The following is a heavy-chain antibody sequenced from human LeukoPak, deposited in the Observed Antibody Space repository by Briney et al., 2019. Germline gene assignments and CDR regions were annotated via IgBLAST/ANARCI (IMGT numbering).Heavy chain of an antibody. Sequence: ASVKVSCKASGYTFTGYYMHWVRQAPGQGLEWMGWINPNSGGTNYAQKLQGRVTMTRDTSISTAYMELSRLRSDDTAVYYCARDLEQQLALYFDYWGQGTLVTVSS. D-gene: IGHD6-13*01. J-gene: IGHJ4*02. V-gene: IGHV1-2*02. CDR1: GYTFTGYY. CDR3: ARDLEQQLALYFDY. CDR2: INPNSGGT.